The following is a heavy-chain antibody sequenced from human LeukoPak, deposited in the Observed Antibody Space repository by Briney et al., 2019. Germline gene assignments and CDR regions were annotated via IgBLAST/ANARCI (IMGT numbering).Heavy chain of an antibody. CDR3: ARARRRGTMIVVVRLDY. Sequence: ASVKVSCKASGYTFTSYDINWVRQATGQGLEWMGWMNPNSGNTGYAQKFQGRVTMTRNTSISTAYMELSSLRSKDTAVYYCARARRRGTMIVVVRLDYWGQGTLVTVSS. D-gene: IGHD3-22*01. CDR1: GYTFTSYD. V-gene: IGHV1-8*01. J-gene: IGHJ4*02. CDR2: MNPNSGNT.